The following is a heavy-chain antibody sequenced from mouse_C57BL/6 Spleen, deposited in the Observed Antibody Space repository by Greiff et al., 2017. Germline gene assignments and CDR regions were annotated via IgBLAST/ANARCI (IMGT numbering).Heavy chain of an antibody. V-gene: IGHV2-6-1*01. D-gene: IGHD2-13*01. CDR3: TRQIYCGDYHALDY. CDR2: IWSDGST. J-gene: IGHJ4*01. Sequence: VMLVESGPGLVAPSQSLSITCTVSGFSLTSYGVHWVRQSPGKGLEWLVVIWSDGSTDYNSALKSRLSISKDNSKSQVFLKMNSLQTDDTAMYYSTRQIYCGDYHALDYWGQGTSVTVSS. CDR1: GFSLTSYG.